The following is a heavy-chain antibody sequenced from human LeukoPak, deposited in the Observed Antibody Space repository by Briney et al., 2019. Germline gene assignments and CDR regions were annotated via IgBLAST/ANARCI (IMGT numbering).Heavy chain of an antibody. CDR2: INHSGST. CDR3: ARGFSSSWYHYFDY. D-gene: IGHD6-13*01. V-gene: IGHV4-34*01. J-gene: IGHJ4*02. Sequence: PSETLSLTCAVYGGSFSGYYGSWIRQPPGKGLEWIGGINHSGSTNYNPSLKSRVTISVDTSKNQFSLKLSSVTAADTAVYYCARGFSSSWYHYFDYWGQGTLVTVSS. CDR1: GGSFSGYY.